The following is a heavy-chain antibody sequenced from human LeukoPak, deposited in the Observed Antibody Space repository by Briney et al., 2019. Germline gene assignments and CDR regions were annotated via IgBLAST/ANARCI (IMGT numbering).Heavy chain of an antibody. CDR3: ARVPPAGGVRGLIPFFDS. V-gene: IGHV1-8*03. CDR2: LSPNSGDT. J-gene: IGHJ4*02. Sequence: ASVKVSCKASRDTFTNYDINWVRQAAGQGIEWMGWLSPNSGDTGFAQRFQGRVTITRDTSITTAYMELSSLRSEDTAVYYCARVPPAGGVRGLIPFFDSWGQGTPVTVSS. D-gene: IGHD3-10*02. CDR1: RDTFTNYD.